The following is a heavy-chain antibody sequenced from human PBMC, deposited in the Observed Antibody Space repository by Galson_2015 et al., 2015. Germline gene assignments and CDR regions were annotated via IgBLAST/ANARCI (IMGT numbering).Heavy chain of an antibody. J-gene: IGHJ3*02. CDR1: GFTFSDHF. Sequence: SLRLSCAASGFTFSDHFMDWVRQAPGKGLEWVGRIRNKAKSYTTDYAASVKGRFTISRDDSKSSLYLQMNSPKPEDTAVYYCSRVGYYDSSGYSTDVFDIWGQGTMVTVSS. D-gene: IGHD3-22*01. CDR3: SRVGYYDSSGYSTDVFDI. CDR2: IRNKAKSYTT. V-gene: IGHV3-72*01.